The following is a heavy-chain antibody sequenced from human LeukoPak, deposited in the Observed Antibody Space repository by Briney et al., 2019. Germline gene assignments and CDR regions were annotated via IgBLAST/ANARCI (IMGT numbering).Heavy chain of an antibody. CDR2: INHSGST. CDR1: GGSFSGYY. CDR3: ARGGEFTMIGTPFDY. Sequence: PSETLSLTCAVYGGSFSGYYWSWIRQPPGKGLEWIGEINHSGSTNYNPSLKSRVTISVDTSKNQFSLKLSSVTAADTAVYYCARGGEFTMIGTPFDYWGQGTLVTVSS. J-gene: IGHJ4*02. V-gene: IGHV4-34*01. D-gene: IGHD3-22*01.